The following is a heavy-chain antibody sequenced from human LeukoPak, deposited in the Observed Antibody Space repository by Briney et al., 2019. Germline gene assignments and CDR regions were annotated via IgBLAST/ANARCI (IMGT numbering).Heavy chain of an antibody. CDR1: GYSFTSYW. J-gene: IGHJ3*02. D-gene: IGHD1-26*01. CDR2: IYPGDSDT. V-gene: IGHV5-51*01. Sequence: GESLKISCKGSGYSFTSYWIGWVRQMPGKGLEWMGIIYPGDSDTRYSPSFQGQVTISADKSISTAYLQWSSLKASDTAMYYCARPAYSGSYHDAFDIWGQGTMVTVSS. CDR3: ARPAYSGSYHDAFDI.